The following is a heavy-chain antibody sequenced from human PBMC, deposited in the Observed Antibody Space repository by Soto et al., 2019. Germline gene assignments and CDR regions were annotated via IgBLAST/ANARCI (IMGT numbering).Heavy chain of an antibody. D-gene: IGHD3-16*01. Sequence: GGSLRLSCAASGFTFSNAWMSWVRQAPGKGLEWVGRIKSKTDGGTTDYAAPVKGRFTISRDDSKNTLYLQMNSLKTEDTAVYYCTTAGGIYYYYYYYMDVWGKGTTVTVSS. CDR1: GFTFSNAW. J-gene: IGHJ6*03. CDR2: IKSKTDGGTT. CDR3: TTAGGIYYYYYYYMDV. V-gene: IGHV3-15*01.